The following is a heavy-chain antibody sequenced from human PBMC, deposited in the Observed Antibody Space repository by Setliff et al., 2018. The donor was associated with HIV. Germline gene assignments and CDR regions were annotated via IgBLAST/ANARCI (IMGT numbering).Heavy chain of an antibody. D-gene: IGHD3-10*01. CDR3: ARSALWFGEADWYFDL. V-gene: IGHV4-28*01. CDR2: IYKGGST. J-gene: IGHJ2*01. Sequence: LSLTCVVSGYSISSSYWWGWIRQPPGKGLEWIGWIGYIYKGGSTYYNPSLKSRVTMSEDTSKNQFSLKLRSVTAVDTAVYYCARSALWFGEADWYFDLWGRGTLVTVSS. CDR1: GYSISSSYW.